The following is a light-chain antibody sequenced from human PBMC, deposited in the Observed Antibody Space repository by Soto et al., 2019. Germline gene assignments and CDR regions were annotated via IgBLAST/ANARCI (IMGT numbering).Light chain of an antibody. V-gene: IGLV1-44*01. CDR1: SSNIGSNT. CDR2: SDN. Sequence: QSVLTQPPSASGTPGQRVTISCSGSSSNIGSNTVNWYQQLPGTAPKLLIYSDNQRPSGVPDRFSGSKSGTSASLAISGLQSEDGADYYCAAWDDSLNGWVFGGVTKLTVL. J-gene: IGLJ3*02. CDR3: AAWDDSLNGWV.